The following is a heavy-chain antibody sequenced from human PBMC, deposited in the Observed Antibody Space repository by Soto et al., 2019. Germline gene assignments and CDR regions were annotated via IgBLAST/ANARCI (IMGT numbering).Heavy chain of an antibody. Sequence: EVQLLESGGALVQPGGSLRLSCAASGFTFSSFAMTWVHQAPGKGLEWVSALSDSGVNTFYADSVKGRFTISRDNSRNTLYLQMNSLRAEDTAIYYCAKDSGSFDDWGQGTLVTVSS. CDR2: LSDSGVNT. J-gene: IGHJ4*02. CDR3: AKDSGSFDD. V-gene: IGHV3-23*01. CDR1: GFTFSSFA. D-gene: IGHD3-22*01.